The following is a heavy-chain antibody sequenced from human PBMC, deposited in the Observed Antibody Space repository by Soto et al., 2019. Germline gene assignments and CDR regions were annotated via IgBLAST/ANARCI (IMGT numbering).Heavy chain of an antibody. D-gene: IGHD6-13*01. CDR2: IFSNDEK. CDR1: GFSLSNARMG. CDR3: ARIAAAGTEYYYYMDV. Sequence: QVTLKESGPVLVKPTETLTLTCTVSGFSLSNARMGVSWIRQPPGKALEWLAHIFSNDEKSYSTSLKSRLTLSKDTSKSQVVLTMTTMDPVDTATYDCARIAAAGTEYYYYMDVWGKGTTVTVSS. J-gene: IGHJ6*03. V-gene: IGHV2-26*01.